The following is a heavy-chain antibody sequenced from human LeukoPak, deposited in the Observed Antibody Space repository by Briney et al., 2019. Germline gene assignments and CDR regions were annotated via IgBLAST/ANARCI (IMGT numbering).Heavy chain of an antibody. Sequence: ASVKVSCKASGYTFTNFGISWVRQAPGQGLEWMGWINAYNGNTKYPQKLQGRVTMTTDTSTSTAYMELRSLRSDDTAVYYCARTYYYDSSGYYYGHWFDPWGQGTLVTVSS. CDR1: GYTFTNFG. CDR3: ARTYYYDSSGYYYGHWFDP. J-gene: IGHJ5*02. D-gene: IGHD3-22*01. CDR2: INAYNGNT. V-gene: IGHV1-18*01.